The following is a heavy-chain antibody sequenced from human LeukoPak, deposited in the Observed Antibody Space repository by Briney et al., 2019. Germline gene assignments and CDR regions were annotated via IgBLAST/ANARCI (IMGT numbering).Heavy chain of an antibody. J-gene: IGHJ6*03. CDR2: IKQDGSEK. D-gene: IGHD4-17*01. CDR3: ARDRVSDTVTTRYYYYYMDV. V-gene: IGHV3-7*01. CDR1: GFTFSSYW. Sequence: GGSLRLSCAASGFTFSSYWMSWVRQAPGKGLEWVAKIKQDGSEKYYVDSVKGRFTISRDNAKNSLYLQMNSLRADDTAVYYCARDRVSDTVTTRYYYYYMDVWGKGTTVTVSS.